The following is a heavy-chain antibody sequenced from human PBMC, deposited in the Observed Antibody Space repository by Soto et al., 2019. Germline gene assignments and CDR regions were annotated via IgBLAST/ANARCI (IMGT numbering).Heavy chain of an antibody. J-gene: IGHJ4*02. CDR3: VSTSEWSVLDN. CDR1: GGSISSSSYY. V-gene: IGHV4-39*01. Sequence: QLQLQESGPGLVKPSETLSLKCTVSGGSISSSSYYWGWIRQPPGKGLEWIGNIYYSGYSGTTYYNPSLKGXXTXSXXTSNNQFSLKLSSVTAADTAVYFCVSTSEWSVLDNWGQGTLVIVSS. CDR2: IYYSGYSGTT. D-gene: IGHD3-3*01.